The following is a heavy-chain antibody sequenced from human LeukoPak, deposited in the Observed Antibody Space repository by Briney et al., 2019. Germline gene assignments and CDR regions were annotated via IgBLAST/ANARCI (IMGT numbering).Heavy chain of an antibody. Sequence: GASVKVSCKASGYTFTSYGISWVRPAPGQGLEWMGWISAYNGNTNYAQKLQGRVTMTTDTSTSTAYMELRSLRSDDTAVYYCARVSTTVTTPFLENDYWGQGTLVTVSS. CDR1: GYTFTSYG. V-gene: IGHV1-18*01. D-gene: IGHD4-17*01. CDR2: ISAYNGNT. CDR3: ARVSTTVTTPFLENDY. J-gene: IGHJ4*02.